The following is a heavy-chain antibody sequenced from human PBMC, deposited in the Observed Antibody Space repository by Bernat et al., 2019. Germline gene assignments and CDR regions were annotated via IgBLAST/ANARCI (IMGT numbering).Heavy chain of an antibody. D-gene: IGHD6-13*01. J-gene: IGHJ4*02. CDR2: INTNTGNP. V-gene: IGHV7-4-1*02. Sequence: QVQLVQSGTEVKKPGASVKVSCKASGYTFTSYAMNWVRQAPGQGLEWMGWINTNTGNPTYAQGFTGRFVFSLDTSVSTAYLQISSLKAEDTAVYYCARVTYSSSWTREYYFDYWGQGTLVTVSS. CDR3: ARVTYSSSWTREYYFDY. CDR1: GYTFTSYA.